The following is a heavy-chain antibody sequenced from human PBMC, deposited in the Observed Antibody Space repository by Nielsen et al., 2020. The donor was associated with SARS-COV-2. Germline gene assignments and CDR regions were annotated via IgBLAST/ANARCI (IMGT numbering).Heavy chain of an antibody. CDR1: GGSFSGYY. Sequence: SETLSLTCAVYGGSFSGYYWSWIRQPPGKGLEWIGEINHSGSTNYNPSLKSRVTISVDTSKNQFFLKLSSVTAADTAVYYCARRYSSSAFNWFDPWGQGTLVTVSS. CDR3: ARRYSSSAFNWFDP. V-gene: IGHV4-34*01. J-gene: IGHJ5*02. D-gene: IGHD6-6*01. CDR2: INHSGST.